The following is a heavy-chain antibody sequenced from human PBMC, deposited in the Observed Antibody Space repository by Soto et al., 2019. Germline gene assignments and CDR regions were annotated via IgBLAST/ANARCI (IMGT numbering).Heavy chain of an antibody. Sequence: PGGSLRLACTASGFTFSSDAMSWVRQAPGKGREWVSAISGSGGSTYYADSVKGRFTISRDNAKNSLYLQMNSLRDEDTAVYYCARVGTMICGMDVWGQGTTVTVSS. D-gene: IGHD3-22*01. CDR1: GFTFSSDA. J-gene: IGHJ6*02. CDR3: ARVGTMICGMDV. CDR2: ISGSGGST. V-gene: IGHV3-23*01.